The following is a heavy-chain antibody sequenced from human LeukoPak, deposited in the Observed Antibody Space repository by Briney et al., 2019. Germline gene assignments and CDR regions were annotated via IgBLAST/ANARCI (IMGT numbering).Heavy chain of an antibody. D-gene: IGHD1-26*01. CDR3: AKDHEGSGRAFEC. CDR2: MSSDGIKS. J-gene: IGHJ4*02. CDR1: GFTFRMSG. V-gene: IGHV3-30*04. Sequence: PGGSLRLSCATSGFTFRMSGVHWVRQAPGKGLEWVALMSSDGIKSYYADSVKGRFTVSRDTSKDIVYLQINSLTADDTGIYYCAKDHEGSGRAFECWGQGTLLTVSS.